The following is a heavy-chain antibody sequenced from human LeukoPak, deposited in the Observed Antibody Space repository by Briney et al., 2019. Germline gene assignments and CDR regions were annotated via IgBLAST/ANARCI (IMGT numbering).Heavy chain of an antibody. J-gene: IGHJ5*02. V-gene: IGHV4-39*07. Sequence: PSETLSLTCTVSGGSISSSSYYWGWIRQPPGKGLEWIGSIYYSGSTYYNPSLKSRVTISGDTSKNQFSLRLSSLTAADTAVYYCARGVTMIGRLRFDPWGQGTLVTVSS. D-gene: IGHD3-22*01. CDR1: GGSISSSSYY. CDR2: IYYSGST. CDR3: ARGVTMIGRLRFDP.